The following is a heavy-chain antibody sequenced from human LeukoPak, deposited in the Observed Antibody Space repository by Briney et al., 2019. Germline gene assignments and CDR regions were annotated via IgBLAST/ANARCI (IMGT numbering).Heavy chain of an antibody. Sequence: KPSETLSLTCTVSGGSISSYYWSWIRQPPGKGLEWIGYIYYSGSTNYNPSLKSRVTISVDTSKNQFSLKLSSVTAADTAVYYCARSPPIMITFGGVIVQGPFDYWGQGTLVTVSS. V-gene: IGHV4-59*12. D-gene: IGHD3-16*02. J-gene: IGHJ4*02. CDR1: GGSISSYY. CDR2: IYYSGST. CDR3: ARSPPIMITFGGVIVQGPFDY.